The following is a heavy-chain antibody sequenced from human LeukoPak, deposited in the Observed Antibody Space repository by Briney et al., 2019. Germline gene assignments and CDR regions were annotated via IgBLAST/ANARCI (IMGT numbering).Heavy chain of an antibody. V-gene: IGHV3-7*01. CDR1: GFTFSTYW. Sequence: PGGSLRLSCAASGFTFSTYWMNWFRQTPGKGLEWVAKIKADGGEKDHVASVKGRFTISRDNAKNSVYLQMNSLRAEDTAVYYCARGRTSGGMTTDIDYWGQGTLVTVSS. D-gene: IGHD4-11*01. J-gene: IGHJ4*02. CDR3: ARGRTSGGMTTDIDY. CDR2: IKADGGEK.